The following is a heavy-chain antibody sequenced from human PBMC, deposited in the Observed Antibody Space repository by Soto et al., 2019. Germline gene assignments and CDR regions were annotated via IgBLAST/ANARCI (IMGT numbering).Heavy chain of an antibody. D-gene: IGHD3-3*01. V-gene: IGHV3-30-3*01. CDR1: GFTFSSYA. CDR3: ARGGFALTYYDFWSGYSRLDY. J-gene: IGHJ4*02. Sequence: QVQLVESGGGVVQPGRSLRLSCAASGFTFSSYAMHWVRQAPGKGLEWVAVISYDGSNKYYADSVKGRFTISRDNSKNTLYLQINSLRAEDTAVYYCARGGFALTYYDFWSGYSRLDYWGQGTLVTVSS. CDR2: ISYDGSNK.